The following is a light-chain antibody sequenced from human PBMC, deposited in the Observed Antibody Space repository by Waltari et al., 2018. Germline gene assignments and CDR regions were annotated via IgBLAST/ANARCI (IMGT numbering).Light chain of an antibody. CDR1: SSNIGGTS. CDR3: AAWDASLFGPWV. CDR2: ATN. Sequence: SVLTQPPSASGTPGQRVTISCSGISSNIGGTSFNWYQHLPGTAPKLLIYATNHRPSGVPDRFSASMSGTSASLAISGLQSEDEADYYCAAWDASLFGPWVFGGGTRLTVL. V-gene: IGLV1-44*01. J-gene: IGLJ3*02.